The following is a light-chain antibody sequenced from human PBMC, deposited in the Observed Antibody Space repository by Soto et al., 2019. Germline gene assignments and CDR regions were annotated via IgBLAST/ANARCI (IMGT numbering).Light chain of an antibody. CDR1: QDIDNN. CDR3: QQLNSYPT. CDR2: GAS. J-gene: IGKJ3*01. V-gene: IGKV1-9*01. Sequence: DIQLTQSPSFLSAFVGDRVTITCRASQDIDNNLAWYQQRPGKAPKLLISGASFLQSGVPSRFSGSGSGTEFTLTISSLQPDDFAVYYCQQLNSYPTFGPGTKVDLK.